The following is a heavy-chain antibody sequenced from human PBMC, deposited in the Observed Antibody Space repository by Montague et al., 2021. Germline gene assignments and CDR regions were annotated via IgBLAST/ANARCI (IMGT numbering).Heavy chain of an antibody. D-gene: IGHD3-22*01. CDR1: GDSINGWY. CDR2: VFYSGAT. Sequence: SETLSLTCSVSGDSINGWYWSWIRQPPGKGLGWIGSVFYSGATNYNPSLKSRVTMSADTSKNQVSLKVNSVTAADTAVYYCARQGFYESGGFFIWGLGTLVTVSS. CDR3: ARQGFYESGGFFI. V-gene: IGHV4-59*01. J-gene: IGHJ4*02.